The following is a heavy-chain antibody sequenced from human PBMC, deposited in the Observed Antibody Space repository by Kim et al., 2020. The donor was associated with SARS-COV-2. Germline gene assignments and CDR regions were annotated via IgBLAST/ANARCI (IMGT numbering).Heavy chain of an antibody. D-gene: IGHD1-1*01. V-gene: IGHV3-53*01. CDR1: GFSVSSKY. Sequence: GGSLRLSCAASGFSVSSKYMTWVSQAPGKGLEWVSVIYVDGSTYYAASVMGRFTISRDNSKNTLYLQMNSLRAEDTAVYYCTRDVFDGYWNWGQGTLVTDSS. CDR2: IYVDGST. CDR3: TRDVFDGYWN. J-gene: IGHJ4*02.